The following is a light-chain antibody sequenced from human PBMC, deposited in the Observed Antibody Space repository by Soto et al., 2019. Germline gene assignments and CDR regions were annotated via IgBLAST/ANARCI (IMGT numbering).Light chain of an antibody. Sequence: DIVLTQSPGTLSLSPVERATLSCMASQSVSSNHLAWYQQKPGQAPRLLIYGGSTRATGIPVRFSGSGSETEFTLTITRLEPEDFAVYYCQQYGTSLSWTFGQGTKVDI. CDR3: QQYGTSLSWT. CDR1: QSVSSNH. V-gene: IGKV3-20*01. J-gene: IGKJ1*01. CDR2: GGS.